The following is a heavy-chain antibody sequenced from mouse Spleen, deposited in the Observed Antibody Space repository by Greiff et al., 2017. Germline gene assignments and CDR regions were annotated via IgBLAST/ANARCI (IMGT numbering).Heavy chain of an antibody. CDR2: ISSGGGNT. V-gene: IGHV5-9-3*01. CDR1: GFTFSSYA. J-gene: IGHJ3*01. Sequence: EVHLVESGGGLVKLGGSLKLSCAASGFTFSSYAMSWVRQTPEKRLEWVATISSGGGNTYYPDSVKGRFTISRDNAKNTLYLQMSSLKSEDTAMYYCARRDYDYPWFAYWGQGTLVTVSA. CDR3: ARRDYDYPWFAY. D-gene: IGHD2-4*01.